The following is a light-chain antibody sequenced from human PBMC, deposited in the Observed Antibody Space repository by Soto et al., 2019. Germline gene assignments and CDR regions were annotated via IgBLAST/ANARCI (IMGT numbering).Light chain of an antibody. V-gene: IGLV1-40*01. CDR1: RSNIGAGYD. CDR2: GNS. J-gene: IGLJ3*02. CDR3: QSYDNSLSAWV. Sequence: QSVLTQPPSVSGASGQRVTISCTGSRSNIGAGYDVHWYQQLPGTAPKFIMHGNSNRPSGVPDRFSGSRSGSSGSLAITGLQAEDEADYYCQSYDNSLSAWVFGGGTKVTVL.